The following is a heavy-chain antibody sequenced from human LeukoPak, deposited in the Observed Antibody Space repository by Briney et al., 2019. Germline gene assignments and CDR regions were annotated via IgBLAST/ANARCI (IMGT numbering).Heavy chain of an antibody. D-gene: IGHD2-2*02. Sequence: PSETLSLTCTVSGGSISSGGYYWSWIRQPPGKGLEWIGYIYHSGSTYYNPSLKSRVTISVDRSKNQFSLKLSSVTAADTAVYYCAREPSGCSSTSCYSWFDPWGQGTLVTVSS. J-gene: IGHJ5*02. V-gene: IGHV4-30-2*01. CDR3: AREPSGCSSTSCYSWFDP. CDR1: GGSISSGGYY. CDR2: IYHSGST.